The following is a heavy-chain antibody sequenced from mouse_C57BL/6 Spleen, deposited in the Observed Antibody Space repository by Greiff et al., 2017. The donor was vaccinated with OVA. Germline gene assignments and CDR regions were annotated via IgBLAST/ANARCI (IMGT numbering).Heavy chain of an antibody. D-gene: IGHD3-2*02. CDR1: GYTFTSYW. J-gene: IGHJ2*01. V-gene: IGHV1-59*01. Sequence: VQLQQPGAELVRPGTSVKLSCKASGYTFTSYWMHWVKQRPGQGLEWIGVIDPSDSYTNYNQKFKGKATLTVDTSSSTAYMQLSSLTSEDSAVYYCARGDSSGYVDYWGQGTTLTVSS. CDR2: IDPSDSYT. CDR3: ARGDSSGYVDY.